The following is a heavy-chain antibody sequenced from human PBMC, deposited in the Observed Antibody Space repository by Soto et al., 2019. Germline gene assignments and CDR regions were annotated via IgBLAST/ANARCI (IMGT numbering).Heavy chain of an antibody. CDR1: GYTFTSYY. J-gene: IGHJ3*02. Sequence: QVQLVQSGAEVKKPGASVKVSCKASGYTFTSYYMHWVRQAPGQGLEWMGIINPSGGSTSYAQKFQGRVTMTRATSTSTVYMELSSLRSEDTAVYYCARVHGYSSSWYTTDAFDIWGQGTMVTVSS. CDR2: INPSGGST. V-gene: IGHV1-46*01. CDR3: ARVHGYSSSWYTTDAFDI. D-gene: IGHD6-13*01.